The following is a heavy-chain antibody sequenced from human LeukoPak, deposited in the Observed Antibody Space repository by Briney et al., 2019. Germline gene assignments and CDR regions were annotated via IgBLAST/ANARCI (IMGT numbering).Heavy chain of an antibody. CDR2: ISYDGSNK. CDR1: GFTFSSYA. D-gene: IGHD1-26*01. CDR3: ARRRIVGSTDDAFDI. V-gene: IGHV3-30-3*01. J-gene: IGHJ3*02. Sequence: GGSLRLSCAASGFTFSSYAMHWVRQAPGKGLEWVAVISYDGSNKYYADSVKGRFTISRDNSNNTLYLQMNSLRADDTAIYYCARRRIVGSTDDAFDIWGQGTMVTLSS.